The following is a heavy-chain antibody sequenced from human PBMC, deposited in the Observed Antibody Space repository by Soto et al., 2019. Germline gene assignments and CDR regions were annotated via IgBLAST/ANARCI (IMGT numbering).Heavy chain of an antibody. Sequence: SSETLSLTCTVSGGSISSSSYYWGWIRQPPGKGLEWIGSIYYSGSTYYNPSLKSRVTISVDTSKNQFSLKLSSVTAADTAVYYCASLSGDFWSGYYPLLTMDYYYGMDVWGQGTLVTVSS. CDR1: GGSISSSSYY. V-gene: IGHV4-39*01. CDR3: ASLSGDFWSGYYPLLTMDYYYGMDV. CDR2: IYYSGST. D-gene: IGHD3-3*01. J-gene: IGHJ6*02.